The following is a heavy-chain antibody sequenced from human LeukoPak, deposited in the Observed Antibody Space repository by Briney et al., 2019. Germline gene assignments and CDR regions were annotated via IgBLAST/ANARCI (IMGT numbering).Heavy chain of an antibody. CDR3: ASGGFLEWLLIHY. J-gene: IGHJ4*02. CDR2: INLNSGGT. Sequence: ASVKVSCKASGYTFTGYYIHWVRQAPGQGLEWMGWINLNSGGTNYAQNFQGRVTMTRDTSISTVYMELRRLRSDDTAVYYCASGGFLEWLLIHYWGQGTLVTVSS. CDR1: GYTFTGYY. V-gene: IGHV1-2*02. D-gene: IGHD3-3*01.